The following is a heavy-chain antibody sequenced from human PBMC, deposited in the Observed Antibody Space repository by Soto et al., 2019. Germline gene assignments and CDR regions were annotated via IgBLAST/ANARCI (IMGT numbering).Heavy chain of an antibody. CDR1: GYSFTSYW. Sequence: PGESLKISCKGSGYSFTSYWIGWVRQMPGKGLEWMGIIYPGDSDTRYSPSFQGQVTISADKSISAAYLQWSSLKASDTAMYYYARHLLYDRSGYYILDIWGQGTIVTVSS. V-gene: IGHV5-51*01. D-gene: IGHD3-22*01. J-gene: IGHJ3*02. CDR3: ARHLLYDRSGYYILDI. CDR2: IYPGDSDT.